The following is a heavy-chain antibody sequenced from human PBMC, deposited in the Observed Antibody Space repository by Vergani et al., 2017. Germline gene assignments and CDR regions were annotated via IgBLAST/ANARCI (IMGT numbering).Heavy chain of an antibody. V-gene: IGHV3-43D*04. D-gene: IGHD5-18*01. CDR2: ISWDGGST. Sequence: EVQLLESGGGLVQPGGSLRLSCAASGFTFDDYAMHWVRQAPGKGLEWVSLISWDGGSTYYADSVKGRFTISRDNSKNSLYLQMNSLRAEDTALYYCANDITAMGTRSDSFDIWGKGTMVTVSS. CDR1: GFTFDDYA. CDR3: ANDITAMGTRSDSFDI. J-gene: IGHJ3*02.